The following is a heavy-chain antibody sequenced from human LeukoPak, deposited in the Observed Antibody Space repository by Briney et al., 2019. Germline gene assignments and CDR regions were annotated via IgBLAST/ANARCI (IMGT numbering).Heavy chain of an antibody. D-gene: IGHD2-2*01. CDR2: IYHSGST. CDR3: ARSPTKRVPEDY. Sequence: PSETLSLTCTVSGYSISSGYYWGWIRQPPGKGLEWIGSIYHSGSTYYNPSLKSRVTISVDTSKNQFSLRLTSVTAADTAVYYCARSPTKRVPEDYWGQGTPVTVSS. V-gene: IGHV4-38-2*02. CDR1: GYSISSGYY. J-gene: IGHJ4*02.